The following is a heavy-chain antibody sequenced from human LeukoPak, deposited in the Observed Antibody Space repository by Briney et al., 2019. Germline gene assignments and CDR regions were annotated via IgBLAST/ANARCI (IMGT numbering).Heavy chain of an antibody. Sequence: SQTLSLTCTVSGGSISSGGYYWSWIRQHPGKGLEWIGYIYYSGSTYYNPSLKSRVTIPVDTSKNQFSLKLSSVTAADTAVYYCARDIGDGYNGDYFDYWGQGTLVTVSS. V-gene: IGHV4-31*03. D-gene: IGHD5-24*01. CDR3: ARDIGDGYNGDYFDY. CDR2: IYYSGST. CDR1: GGSISSGGYY. J-gene: IGHJ4*02.